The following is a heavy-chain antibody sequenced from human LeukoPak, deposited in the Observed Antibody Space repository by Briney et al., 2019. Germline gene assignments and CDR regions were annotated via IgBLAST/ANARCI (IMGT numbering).Heavy chain of an antibody. V-gene: IGHV4-34*01. J-gene: IGHJ4*02. CDR1: GFTFSDYY. CDR3: ARDLGYQLLY. D-gene: IGHD2-2*01. CDR2: IHDDGGF. Sequence: GSLRLSCAASGFTFSDYYMSWIRQPPGKGLEWIGEIHDDGGFHCNPLLKGRVAMSMDRSQNQFSLRLSSVTAADTAVYYCARDLGYQLLYWGQGIQVTVSS.